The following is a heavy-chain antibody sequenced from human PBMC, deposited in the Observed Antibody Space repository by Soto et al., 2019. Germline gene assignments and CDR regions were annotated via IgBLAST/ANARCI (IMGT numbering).Heavy chain of an antibody. V-gene: IGHV3-7*02. J-gene: IGHJ4*02. CDR3: ATSYDDYGDYVRY. Sequence: GGSLRLSCAASGFTFSSYWMSWVRQTPGKGLEWVANIKQDGSEKYYVDSVKGRFTISRDNAKNPLYLQMNSLRAEDTAVYYCATSYDDYGDYVRYWGQGTLVTVSS. CDR1: GFTFSSYW. CDR2: IKQDGSEK. D-gene: IGHD4-17*01.